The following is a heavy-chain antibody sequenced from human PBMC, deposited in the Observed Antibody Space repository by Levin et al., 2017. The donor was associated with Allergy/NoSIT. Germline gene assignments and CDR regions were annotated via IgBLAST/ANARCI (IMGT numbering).Heavy chain of an antibody. CDR2: MNPNSGNT. CDR3: ARASTGDFDY. CDR1: GYTFTSYD. V-gene: IGHV1-8*01. D-gene: IGHD7-27*01. Sequence: GESLKISCKASGYTFTSYDINWVRQATGQGLEWMGWMNPNSGNTGYAQKFQGRVTMTRNTSISTAYMELSSLRSEDTAVYYCARASTGDFDYWGQGTLVTVSS. J-gene: IGHJ4*02.